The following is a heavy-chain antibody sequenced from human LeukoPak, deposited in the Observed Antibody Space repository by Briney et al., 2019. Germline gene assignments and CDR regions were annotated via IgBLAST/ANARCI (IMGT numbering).Heavy chain of an antibody. J-gene: IGHJ3*02. CDR3: ARVRGSSGWYSDDAFDI. CDR1: GFTLSSYW. V-gene: IGHV3-74*01. CDR2: INSDGSST. Sequence: GGSQRLSCAASGFTLSSYWMHWVRQAPGKGLVWVSRINSDGSSTSYADSVKGRFTISRDNAKNTLYLQMNSLRAEDTAVYYCARVRGSSGWYSDDAFDIWGQGTMVTVSS. D-gene: IGHD6-19*01.